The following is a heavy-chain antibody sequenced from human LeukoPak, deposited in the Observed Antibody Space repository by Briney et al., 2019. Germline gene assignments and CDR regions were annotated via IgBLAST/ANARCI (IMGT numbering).Heavy chain of an antibody. CDR1: GFSFSSNA. D-gene: IGHD2-2*02. V-gene: IGHV3-23*01. Sequence: GGSLRLSCAASGFSFSSNAMNWVRQAPGQGLEWVSGMSGSGDSKHYADSVKGRFTISRDNSKNTLYLQMESLRAEDSAVYFCAKVDRCCTSTSGYILLGGLDVWGQGTKVTVSS. CDR3: AKVDRCCTSTSGYILLGGLDV. J-gene: IGHJ3*01. CDR2: MSGSGDSK.